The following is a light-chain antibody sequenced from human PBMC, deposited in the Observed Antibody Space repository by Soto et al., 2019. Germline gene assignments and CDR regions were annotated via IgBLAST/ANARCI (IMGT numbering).Light chain of an antibody. CDR2: DVN. CDR3: ASFTRSVTVV. V-gene: IGLV2-14*03. J-gene: IGLJ2*01. CDR1: SSDVGGYNY. Sequence: QSALTQPASVSGSPGQSITISCAGTSSDVGGYNYVSWYQQHPGKVPRLIISDVNKRPSGVSDRFSGSKSGNPASLTISGLQAEDEADYYCASFTRSVTVVFGGGTQLTVL.